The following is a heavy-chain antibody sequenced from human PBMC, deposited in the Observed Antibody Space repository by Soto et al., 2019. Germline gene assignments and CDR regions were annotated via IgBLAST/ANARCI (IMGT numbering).Heavy chain of an antibody. CDR1: GGYNSSDYYH. D-gene: IGHD2-21*02. Sequence: QVQLQQSGPGLVKPSQTLSLTCTVPGGYNSSDYYHWTWIRQSPGQDLEWIGHIHNSGSSLYNPSLKSRLTISVDTAKIQFHQHLPSVTAADTAVYFCAREDDGGDSLDVWGQGATVTVSS. CDR3: AREDDGGDSLDV. CDR2: IHNSGSS. V-gene: IGHV4-30-4*08. J-gene: IGHJ6*02.